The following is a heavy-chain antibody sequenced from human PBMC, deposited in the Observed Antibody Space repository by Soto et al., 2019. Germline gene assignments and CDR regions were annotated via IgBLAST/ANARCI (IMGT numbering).Heavy chain of an antibody. D-gene: IGHD2-8*01. J-gene: IGHJ4*02. CDR1: GYTFSTHW. Sequence: GESLKISCKGSGYTFSTHWIGWVRQMPGKGLEWMGIVYPGDSDTRYSPSFRGQVTISADKSISTAYLHWSRLEASDTAIYFCARHFSPLGGMVTSPFDLWGQGTQVTVSS. CDR3: ARHFSPLGGMVTSPFDL. V-gene: IGHV5-51*01. CDR2: VYPGDSDT.